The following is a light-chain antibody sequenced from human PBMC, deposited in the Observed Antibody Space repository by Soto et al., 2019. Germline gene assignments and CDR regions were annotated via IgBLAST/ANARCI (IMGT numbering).Light chain of an antibody. CDR2: GAS. CDR1: QSISSY. Sequence: EIVMTQSPATLSVSPGERATRSCRASQSISSYLAWYQQKPGQAPRLLIYGASTRATGIPATFSGSGSGTEFTLTISSLQSEDFAVYYCQQYNNWPITFGPGTKVDIK. J-gene: IGKJ3*01. CDR3: QQYNNWPIT. V-gene: IGKV3-15*01.